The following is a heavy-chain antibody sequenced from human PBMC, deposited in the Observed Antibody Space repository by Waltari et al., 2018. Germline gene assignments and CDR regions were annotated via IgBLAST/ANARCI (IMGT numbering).Heavy chain of an antibody. D-gene: IGHD6-19*01. CDR2: INPNRGGR. CDR3: ARGTIAVAGRVDY. J-gene: IGHJ4*02. CDR1: GYTFTGYY. Sequence: QVQLVQSGAEVKKPGASVKVSCKASGYTFTGYYMHWVRQAPGQGLEWMGRINPNRGGRKDEQKLQGRVTMTRDTSISTAYVELSRLRSDDTAVYYCARGTIAVAGRVDYWGQGTLVTVSS. V-gene: IGHV1-2*06.